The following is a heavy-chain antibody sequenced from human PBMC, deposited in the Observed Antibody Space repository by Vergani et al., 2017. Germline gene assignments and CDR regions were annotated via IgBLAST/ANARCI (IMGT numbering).Heavy chain of an antibody. CDR2: MDYSGIT. J-gene: IGHJ4*02. D-gene: IGHD2-15*01. Sequence: QVQLQESGPGLVKPSETLSLTCTVSGDSVISTDYHWGWIRHPPGKGLEWIGSMDYSGITSYNPSLESRISISFETPKNQFSLRLTSVTAADTAVYFCASKRGACRAAYCHSYDFWGPGTLVGVSS. V-gene: IGHV4-39*01. CDR3: ASKRGACRAAYCHSYDF. CDR1: GDSVISTDYH.